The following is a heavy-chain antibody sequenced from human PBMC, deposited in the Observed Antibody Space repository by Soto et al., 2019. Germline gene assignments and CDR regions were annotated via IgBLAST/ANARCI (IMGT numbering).Heavy chain of an antibody. D-gene: IGHD5-12*01. CDR1: GFTFSSYS. V-gene: IGHV3-21*01. CDR2: IISSSSYI. CDR3: AREVSKYSGYDFDY. Sequence: EVQLVESGGGLVKPGGSLRLSCAASGFTFSSYSMNWVRQAPGKGLEWVSSIISSSSYIYYADSVKGRFTISRDNAKNSLYPQMNSLRAEDTAVYYCAREVSKYSGYDFDYWGQGTLVTVSS. J-gene: IGHJ4*02.